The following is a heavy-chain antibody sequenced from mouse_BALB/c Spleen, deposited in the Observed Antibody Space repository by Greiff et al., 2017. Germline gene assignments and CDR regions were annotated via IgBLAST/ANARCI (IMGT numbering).Heavy chain of an antibody. CDR2: ISSGSSTI. CDR3: ARASYYGSSLDY. D-gene: IGHD1-1*01. J-gene: IGHJ2*01. V-gene: IGHV5-17*02. Sequence: EVKLVESGGGLVQPGGSRKLSCAASGFTFSSFGMHWVRQAPEKGLEWVAYISSGSSTIYYADTVKGRFTISRDNPKNTLFLQMSSLRSEDTAMYYCARASYYGSSLDYWGQGTTLTVSS. CDR1: GFTFSSFG.